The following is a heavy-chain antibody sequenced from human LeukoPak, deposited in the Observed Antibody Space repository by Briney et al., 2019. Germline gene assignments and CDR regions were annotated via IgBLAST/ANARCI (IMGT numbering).Heavy chain of an antibody. D-gene: IGHD3-16*01. J-gene: IGHJ1*01. Sequence: ASVKVSCKASGYTFSNFDLNWVRQAPGQGLEWVGYMNPNSGYTAYAQTFQGRVTITRDTSISTLYMELSSLRSEDTAVYYCATSNVGLGGNFQHWGQGTLVTVSS. CDR3: ATSNVGLGGNFQH. V-gene: IGHV1-8*03. CDR2: MNPNSGYT. CDR1: GYTFSNFD.